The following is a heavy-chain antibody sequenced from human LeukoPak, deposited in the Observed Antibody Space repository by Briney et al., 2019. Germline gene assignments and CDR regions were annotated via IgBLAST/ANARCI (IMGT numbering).Heavy chain of an antibody. CDR1: GGSISSSSYY. Sequence: ETLSLTCTVSGGSISSSSYYWGWIRQPPGKGLEWIVSIYYSGSTYYNPSLKSRVTISVDTSKNQFSLKLSSVTAADTAVYYCARGIAAAGNNWFDPWGQGTLVTVYS. D-gene: IGHD6-13*01. V-gene: IGHV4-39*01. CDR3: ARGIAAAGNNWFDP. J-gene: IGHJ5*02. CDR2: IYYSGST.